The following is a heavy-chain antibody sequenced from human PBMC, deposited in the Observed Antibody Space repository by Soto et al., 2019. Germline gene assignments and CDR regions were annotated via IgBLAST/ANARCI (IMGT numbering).Heavy chain of an antibody. D-gene: IGHD6-13*01. CDR3: ARGVAAAGTYYFDY. CDR2: IYYSGST. V-gene: IGHV4-59*01. CDR1: GGSISSYY. Sequence: SETLSLTCTVSGGSISSYYWSWIRQPPGKGLEWIGYIYYSGSTNYNPSLKSRVTISVDTSKNQFSLKLSSVTAADTAVYYCARGVAAAGTYYFDYWGQGTLVTVSS. J-gene: IGHJ4*02.